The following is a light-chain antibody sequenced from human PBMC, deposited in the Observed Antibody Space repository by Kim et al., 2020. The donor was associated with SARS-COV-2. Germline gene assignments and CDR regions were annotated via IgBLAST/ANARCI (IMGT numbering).Light chain of an antibody. Sequence: DIQLTQSPATLSAPVGDRVIISCRASQTISTWLAWYQQKPGSAPKLLIYDASTLESGVPSRFSGSGSGTEFTLTISSLQPDDRATYYCQQYNSPTLYTFGQGTKLAI. CDR2: DAS. J-gene: IGKJ2*01. V-gene: IGKV1-5*01. CDR1: QTISTW. CDR3: QQYNSPTLYT.